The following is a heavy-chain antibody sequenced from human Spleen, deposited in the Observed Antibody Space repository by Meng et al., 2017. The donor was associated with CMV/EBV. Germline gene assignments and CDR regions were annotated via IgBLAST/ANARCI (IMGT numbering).Heavy chain of an antibody. CDR3: TRGEDSGSLRPFGY. D-gene: IGHD1-26*01. CDR2: INPNSGGT. Sequence: ASVKVSCKASGYTFTGYYIHWVRQAPGLGLEWMGWINPNSGGTNYAQKFQGRVTMTRDTSINTAYVDLSSLRSDDTALYYCTRGEDSGSLRPFGYWGQGTLVTVSS. J-gene: IGHJ4*02. CDR1: GYTFTGYY. V-gene: IGHV1-2*02.